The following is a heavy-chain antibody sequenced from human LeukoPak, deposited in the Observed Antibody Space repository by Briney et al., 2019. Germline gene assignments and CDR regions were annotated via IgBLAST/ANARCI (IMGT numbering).Heavy chain of an antibody. Sequence: GASVKVSCKAPGYTFTSYGISWVRQAPGQGLEWMGWMNLTSGDTGFAQKFQGRVTLTRNNSKSTAYMELNRLRSEDTTVYYCSRGLRYCRGGSCYPTRDYWGQGTLVTASS. CDR3: SRGLRYCRGGSCYPTRDY. J-gene: IGHJ4*02. CDR1: GYTFTSYG. V-gene: IGHV1-8*02. D-gene: IGHD2-15*01. CDR2: MNLTSGDT.